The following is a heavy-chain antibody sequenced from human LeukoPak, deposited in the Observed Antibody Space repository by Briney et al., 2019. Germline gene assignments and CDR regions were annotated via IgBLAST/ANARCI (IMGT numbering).Heavy chain of an antibody. CDR1: GFTVSSNY. CDR2: TYSVGNT. CDR3: VRDSGSLYYGMDV. V-gene: IGHV3-66*01. D-gene: IGHD3-10*01. J-gene: IGHJ6*01. Sequence: GGSLRLSCAVSGFTVSSNYLGGVGRVPGKGGEGVAITYSVGNTYYTDSVKGRFTISRDNSKNTLYLQMNSLRAEDTAVYYCVRDSGSLYYGMDVWGQGTTVTVSS.